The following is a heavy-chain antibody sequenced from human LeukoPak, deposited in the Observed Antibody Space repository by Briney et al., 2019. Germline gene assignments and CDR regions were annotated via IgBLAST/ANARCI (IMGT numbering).Heavy chain of an antibody. CDR2: IIPLFGSA. J-gene: IGHJ4*02. Sequence: AASVKVSCKASGGTFSSYTIAWVRQALGQGLEWLGGIIPLFGSANYAQKFQGRVTITADESTSTAYMELSSLRSEDTAVYYCATPPTGTTTTGEFYFDSWGQGTLVTVSA. CDR1: GGTFSSYT. D-gene: IGHD1-1*01. V-gene: IGHV1-69*13. CDR3: ATPPTGTTTTGEFYFDS.